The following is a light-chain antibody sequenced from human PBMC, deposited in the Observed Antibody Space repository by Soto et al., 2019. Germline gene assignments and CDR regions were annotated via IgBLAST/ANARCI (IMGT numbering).Light chain of an antibody. V-gene: IGKV1-5*03. Sequence: DIQMTQSPSTLSASVGDRVTITCRASQAISTWLAWYQQKPGKAPNLLIYKASILESGVPSRVSGSGSGTEVSLTISRLQADSFATHCSPQYHTFSLTSGQGTRVDIK. CDR1: QAISTW. CDR2: KAS. J-gene: IGKJ1*01. CDR3: PQYHTFSLT.